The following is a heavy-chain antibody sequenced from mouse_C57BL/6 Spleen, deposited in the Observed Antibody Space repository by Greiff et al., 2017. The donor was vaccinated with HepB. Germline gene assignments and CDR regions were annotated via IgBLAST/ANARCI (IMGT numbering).Heavy chain of an antibody. CDR1: GFTFTDYY. Sequence: EVKLVESGGGLVQPGGSLSLSCAASGFTFTDYYMSWVRQPPGKALEWLGFIRNKANGYTTEYSASVKGRFTISRDNSQSILYLQMNALRAEDSATYYCARYTYYGSEAWFAYWGQGTLVTVSA. J-gene: IGHJ3*01. V-gene: IGHV7-3*01. CDR3: ARYTYYGSEAWFAY. CDR2: IRNKANGYTT. D-gene: IGHD1-1*01.